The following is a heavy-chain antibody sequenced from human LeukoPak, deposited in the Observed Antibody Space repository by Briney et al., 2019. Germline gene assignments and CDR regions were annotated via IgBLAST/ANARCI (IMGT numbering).Heavy chain of an antibody. CDR3: ARQVGATTRYYYYMDV. J-gene: IGHJ6*03. D-gene: IGHD1-26*01. CDR2: IYYSGST. V-gene: IGHV4-34*01. CDR1: GGSFSGYY. Sequence: SETLSLTCAVYGGSFSGYYWSWIRQPPGKGLEWIGSIYYSGSTYYNPSLKSRVTISVDTSKNQFSLKLSSVTAADTAVYYCARQVGATTRYYYYMDVWGKGTTVTVSS.